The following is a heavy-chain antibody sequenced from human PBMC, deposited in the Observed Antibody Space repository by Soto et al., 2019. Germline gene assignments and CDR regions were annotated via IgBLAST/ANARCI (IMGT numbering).Heavy chain of an antibody. J-gene: IGHJ6*02. CDR1: GFSLSTSGVG. CDR3: AHSRLHYDILSYYYYYYGMDV. D-gene: IGHD3-9*01. V-gene: IGHV2-5*02. Sequence: QITLKESGPTLVKPTQTLTLTCTFSGFSLSTSGVGVGWIRQPPGKALEWLALIYWDDDKRYSPSLKSRLTITKDTSKNQVVLTMTNMDPVDTATYYCAHSRLHYDILSYYYYYYGMDVWGQGTTVTVSS. CDR2: IYWDDDK.